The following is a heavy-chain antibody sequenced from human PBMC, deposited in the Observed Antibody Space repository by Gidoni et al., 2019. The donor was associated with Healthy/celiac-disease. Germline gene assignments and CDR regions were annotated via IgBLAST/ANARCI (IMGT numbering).Heavy chain of an antibody. CDR2: IYHSGST. V-gene: IGHV4-4*02. Sequence: VQLQESGPGLVTPSGTLSLTCAVSGGSISSSNWWSWVRQPPGKGLEWIGEIYHSGSTNYNPYLKSRGTISVDKSKNQFSLKLSSVTAEDTDVYYCARVGGSSSCSDYWGQGTLVTVSS. J-gene: IGHJ4*02. CDR3: ARVGGSSSCSDY. D-gene: IGHD6-13*01. CDR1: GGSISSSNW.